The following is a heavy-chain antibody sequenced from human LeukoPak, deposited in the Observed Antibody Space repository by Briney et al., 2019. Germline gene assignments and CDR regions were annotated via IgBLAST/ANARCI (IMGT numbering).Heavy chain of an antibody. V-gene: IGHV4-34*01. CDR3: ARASSGWYSRLDY. CDR2: INHSGST. CDR1: GGSFSGYY. Sequence: SETLSLTCAVYGGSFSGYYWSWIRQPPGKGLEWIGEINHSGSTNYNPSLKSRVTISVDTSKNQFSLKLSSVTAAATAVYYCARASSGWYSRLDYWGQGTLVTVSS. J-gene: IGHJ4*02. D-gene: IGHD6-19*01.